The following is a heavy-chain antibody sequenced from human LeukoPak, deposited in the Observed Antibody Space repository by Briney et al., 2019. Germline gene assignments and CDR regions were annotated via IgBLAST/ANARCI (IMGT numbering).Heavy chain of an antibody. CDR2: ISGSGGST. CDR1: GFTFSSYS. CDR3: AKDGYDILTGYYLAPGY. J-gene: IGHJ4*02. Sequence: GGSLRLSCAASGFTFSSYSMNWVRQAPGKGLEWVSAISGSGGSTYYADSVKGRFTISRDNSKNTLYLQMNSLRAEDTAVYYCAKDGYDILTGYYLAPGYWGQGTLVTVSS. V-gene: IGHV3-23*01. D-gene: IGHD3-9*01.